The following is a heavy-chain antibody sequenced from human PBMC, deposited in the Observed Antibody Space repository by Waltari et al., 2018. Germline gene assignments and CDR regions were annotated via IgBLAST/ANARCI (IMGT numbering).Heavy chain of an antibody. CDR2: IYGVDST. Sequence: EVQLVESGGGLIQPGGSLRLSCAASGFSVSHRYVSWVRQAPGKGLEWISFIYGVDSTLYVDSVKGRFTVSRDNSKNTVHLQMNSVRVDDTAVYYCATFSNWVHDTFDIWGQGTLVSVSS. J-gene: IGHJ3*02. CDR1: GFSVSHRY. V-gene: IGHV3-53*01. D-gene: IGHD3-16*01. CDR3: ATFSNWVHDTFDI.